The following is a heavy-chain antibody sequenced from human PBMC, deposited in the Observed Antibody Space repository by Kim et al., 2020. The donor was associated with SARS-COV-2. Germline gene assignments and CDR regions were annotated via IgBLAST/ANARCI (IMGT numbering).Heavy chain of an antibody. CDR3: ARGKISGSYLFDY. D-gene: IGHD1-26*01. V-gene: IGHV1-69*01. Sequence: AQKFQGRVTITADESTSTAYMELSSLRSEDTAVYYCARGKISGSYLFDYWGQGTLVTVSS. J-gene: IGHJ4*02.